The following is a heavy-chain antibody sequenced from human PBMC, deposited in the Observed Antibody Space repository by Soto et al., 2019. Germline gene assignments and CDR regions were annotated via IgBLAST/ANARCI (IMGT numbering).Heavy chain of an antibody. CDR3: AKWREGTMIYFDH. J-gene: IGHJ4*02. V-gene: IGHV3-23*01. D-gene: IGHD3-22*01. CDR1: GFTFTSYA. CDR2: ISGSGERT. Sequence: EVQLLESGGGLVQPGGSLRLSCAASGFTFTSYAMSWARQAPGKGLEWVSSISGSGERTNYTESVKGRFTISRDNSKNTLYLQMYSLRAEDTAVYYCAKWREGTMIYFDHWGQGALVTVSS.